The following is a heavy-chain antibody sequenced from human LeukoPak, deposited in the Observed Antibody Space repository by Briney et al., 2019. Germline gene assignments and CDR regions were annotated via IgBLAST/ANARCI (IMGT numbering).Heavy chain of an antibody. V-gene: IGHV3-7*01. CDR1: GFTFSSYW. CDR2: IKQDGSEK. CDR3: ARHIAARPFYYMDV. D-gene: IGHD6-6*01. Sequence: GGSLRLSCAASGFTFSSYWMSWVRQAPGKGLEWVANIKQDGSEKYYVDSVKGRFTISRDNAKNSLYLQMNSLRAEDTAVYYCARHIAARPFYYMDVWGKGTTVTVSS. J-gene: IGHJ6*03.